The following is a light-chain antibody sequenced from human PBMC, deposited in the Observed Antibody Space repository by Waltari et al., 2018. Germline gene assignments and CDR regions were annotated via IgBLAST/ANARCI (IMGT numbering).Light chain of an antibody. CDR3: QRYESYPFT. Sequence: DIQMTQSPSTLSASVGARVTITCRASQSFLDWLAWYQQKPGKAPKLLIYKTSSLKSGVPSRFSGSASGTEFTLTISSLQPDDFATYYCQRYESYPFTFGGGTKVEIK. V-gene: IGKV1-5*03. CDR1: QSFLDW. J-gene: IGKJ4*01. CDR2: KTS.